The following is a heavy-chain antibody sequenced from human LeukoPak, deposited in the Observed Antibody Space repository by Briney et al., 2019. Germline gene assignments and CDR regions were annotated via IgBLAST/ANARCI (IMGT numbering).Heavy chain of an antibody. V-gene: IGHV4-31*03. D-gene: IGHD2-2*01. J-gene: IGHJ5*02. CDR3: ARDRKRYCSSTSCSNWFDP. CDR2: IYYSGST. CDR1: GGSISSGGYY. Sequence: SGTLSLTCTVSGGSISSGGYYWSWIRQHPGKGLEWIGYIYYSGSTYYNPSLKSRVTISVDTSKNQFSLKLSSVTAADTAVYYCARDRKRYCSSTSCSNWFDPWGQGTLVTVSS.